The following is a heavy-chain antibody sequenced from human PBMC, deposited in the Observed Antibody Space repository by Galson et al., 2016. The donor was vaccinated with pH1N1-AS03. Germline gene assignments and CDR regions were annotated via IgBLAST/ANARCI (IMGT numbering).Heavy chain of an antibody. CDR3: ATYRHFYGSSGPTTPYGLVV. CDR1: GYTFTGHW. Sequence: SVKVSCKASGYTFTGHWIHWVRQAPGQGPEWMGWINPNGGDTKYAQKFQGRVTMTRDTSITTAYLELSGLRSDDTAVYSCATYRHFYGSSGPTTPYGLVVWGQGTTVTVSS. CDR2: INPNGGDT. J-gene: IGHJ6*02. V-gene: IGHV1-2*02. D-gene: IGHD3-22*01.